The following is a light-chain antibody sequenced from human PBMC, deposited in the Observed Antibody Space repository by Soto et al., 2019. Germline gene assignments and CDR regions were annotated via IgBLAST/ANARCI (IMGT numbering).Light chain of an antibody. Sequence: DIQLTQSPSFLSASVGDRVTITCRASQGISSYLAWYQQKPGKAPKLLIYAASTLQSGVPSRFSGSGSGTXXXXXXXSXXXXDFATYYCQQLNSYPLTFGGGTKVEIK. CDR1: QGISSY. CDR3: QQLNSYPLT. CDR2: AAS. J-gene: IGKJ4*01. V-gene: IGKV1-9*01.